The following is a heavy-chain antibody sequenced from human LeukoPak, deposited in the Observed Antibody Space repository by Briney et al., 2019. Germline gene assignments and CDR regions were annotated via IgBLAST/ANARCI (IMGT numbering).Heavy chain of an antibody. J-gene: IGHJ5*02. V-gene: IGHV4-39*01. CDR1: GASIKNSPYY. Sequence: SETLSLTCIVSGASIKNSPYYWGWIRQPPGKGLEWIGSVSEGGATYYNPSLKSRAIISVDTSKNQFSLNLNSVTAEDTAVYYCARPLHRSWDWFDPWGQGTRVTVSS. CDR3: ARPLHRSWDWFDP. D-gene: IGHD3-16*01. CDR2: VSEGGAT.